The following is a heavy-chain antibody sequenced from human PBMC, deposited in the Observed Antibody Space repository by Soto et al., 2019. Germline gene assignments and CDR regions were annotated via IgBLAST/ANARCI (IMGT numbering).Heavy chain of an antibody. V-gene: IGHV1-69*06. Sequence: QVQLVQSGAEVKRPGSSVKVSCKASGGTFSSYPISWVRQAPGQGLEWMGGTNGNLGTGNYAQKFRGRLTITTDISTTTAYMELSSLTSEDTAVYYCVRRDSHGFFRYFDNWGQGTLVTVSS. CDR2: TNGNLGTG. CDR1: GGTFSSYP. J-gene: IGHJ4*02. CDR3: VRRDSHGFFRYFDN. D-gene: IGHD3-10*01.